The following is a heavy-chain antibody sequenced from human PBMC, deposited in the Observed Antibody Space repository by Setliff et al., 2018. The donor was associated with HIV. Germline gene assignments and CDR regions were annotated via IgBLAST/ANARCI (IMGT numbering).Heavy chain of an antibody. Sequence: PGGSLSLSCAASGFTVSDTHRTWVRQAPGKGLEWVSFIYSDGRTYYAESVKGRFTISRDDSKNTLYLQMHSLRVEDTAAYYCAKGVKWLDPWGQGIQVTVSS. V-gene: IGHV3-53*01. CDR2: IYSDGRT. D-gene: IGHD3-16*01. CDR3: AKGVKWLDP. CDR1: GFTVSDTH. J-gene: IGHJ5*02.